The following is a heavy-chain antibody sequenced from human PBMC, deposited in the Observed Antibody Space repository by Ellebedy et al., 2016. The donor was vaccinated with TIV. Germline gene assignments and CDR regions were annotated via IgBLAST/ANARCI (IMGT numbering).Heavy chain of an antibody. CDR3: ARGTAYYHQYFDD. D-gene: IGHD3-10*01. V-gene: IGHV1-69*13. CDR2: ITGMFRTV. CDR1: GGTFSSYT. Sequence: SVKVSCKASGGTFSSYTISWVRQAPGQGLEWMGGITGMFRTVTYAQNFQGRVTITADEFMSTAYMELSSLRSEDTALYYCARGTAYYHQYFDDWGQGTLVTVSS. J-gene: IGHJ4*02.